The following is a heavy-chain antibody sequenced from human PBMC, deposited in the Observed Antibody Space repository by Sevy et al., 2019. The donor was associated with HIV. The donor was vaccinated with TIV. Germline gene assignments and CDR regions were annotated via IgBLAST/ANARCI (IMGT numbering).Heavy chain of an antibody. J-gene: IGHJ4*02. V-gene: IGHV1-24*01. CDR2: FGPEDGET. Sequence: ASVKVSCKVSGYTLTQLSMHWVRQAPGKGLEWMGGFGPEDGETLHSQNFQGRVTLTEDTSTDTAYMELSSLRSEDTAVYYCASSRDYYDNSGPNFDYWGQGTLVTVSS. D-gene: IGHD3-22*01. CDR1: GYTLTQLS. CDR3: ASSRDYYDNSGPNFDY.